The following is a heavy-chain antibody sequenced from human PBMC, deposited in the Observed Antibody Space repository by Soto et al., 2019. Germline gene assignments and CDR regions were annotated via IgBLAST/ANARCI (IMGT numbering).Heavy chain of an antibody. J-gene: IGHJ5*02. CDR2: ISAYNGNT. V-gene: IGHV1-18*04. Sequence: ASVKVSCKASGYTFTSYGISWVRQAPGQGLEWMGWISAYNGNTNYAQKLQGRVTMTTDTSTSTAYMELRSLRSGDTAVYYCARQHLYDFWSGSPSNWFDPWGQGTLVTVSS. CDR3: ARQHLYDFWSGSPSNWFDP. CDR1: GYTFTSYG. D-gene: IGHD3-3*01.